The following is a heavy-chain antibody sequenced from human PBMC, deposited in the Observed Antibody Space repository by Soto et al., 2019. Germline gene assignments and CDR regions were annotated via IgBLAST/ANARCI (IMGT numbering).Heavy chain of an antibody. CDR2: ISYNGDNK. D-gene: IGHD1-1*01. J-gene: IGHJ6*02. V-gene: IGHV3-30-3*01. Sequence: VQLLESGGGVVHPGRSLRLSCAASGFTFSYHALNWVRQAPGKGLEWVAVISYNGDNKYIAESVKGRFTISRDNSKNTVSLQMTSLRTEDTAMYFCARGTTTSAFSAMDVWGQGTTVTVSS. CDR3: ARGTTTSAFSAMDV. CDR1: GFTFSYHA.